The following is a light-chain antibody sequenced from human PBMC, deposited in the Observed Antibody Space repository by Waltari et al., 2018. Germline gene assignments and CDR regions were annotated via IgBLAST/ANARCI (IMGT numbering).Light chain of an antibody. J-gene: IGLJ3*02. V-gene: IGLV1-47*01. Sequence: QSVLTQPPSASGTPGQRVTISCSGSSSNIGSNYVYWYQQLPGTAPKLRIYRNNQRPSGVPDRFSGSQSGTSASLASSGLRSEDEADYYCAAWDDSLSGVFGGGTKLTVL. CDR3: AAWDDSLSGV. CDR2: RNN. CDR1: SSNIGSNY.